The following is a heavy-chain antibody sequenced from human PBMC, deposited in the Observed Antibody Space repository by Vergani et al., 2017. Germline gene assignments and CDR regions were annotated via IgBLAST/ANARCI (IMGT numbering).Heavy chain of an antibody. Sequence: QVQLVQSGAEVKKPGASVKVSCKASGYTFTGYYMHWVRQAPGQGLEWMGWINPNSGGTNYAQKFQGRVTMTRDTSISTAYMELSRLRSDDTAVYYCAREPLRSGYNLGHYYGMDVWGQGTTVTVSS. J-gene: IGHJ6*02. CDR2: INPNSGGT. V-gene: IGHV1-2*02. D-gene: IGHD3-22*01. CDR3: AREPLRSGYNLGHYYGMDV. CDR1: GYTFTGYY.